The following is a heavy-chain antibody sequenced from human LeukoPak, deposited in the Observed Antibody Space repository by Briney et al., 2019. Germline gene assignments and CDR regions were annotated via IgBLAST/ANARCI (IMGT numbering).Heavy chain of an antibody. J-gene: IGHJ4*02. CDR3: ARGCVFDY. CDR2: INHSGST. Sequence: SETLSLTCAVYGGSFSGYYWSWIRQPPGKGLEWIGEINHSGSTNYNPSLKSRVTISVDTSKNQFSLKLSSVTAADTTVYYCARGCVFDYWGQGTLVTVSS. V-gene: IGHV4-34*01. CDR1: GGSFSGYY.